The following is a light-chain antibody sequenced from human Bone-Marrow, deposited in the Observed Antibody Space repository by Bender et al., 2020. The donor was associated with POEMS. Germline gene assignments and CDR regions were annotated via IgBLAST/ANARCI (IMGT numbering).Light chain of an antibody. J-gene: IGLJ1*01. CDR1: SSNIGAHA. CDR2: SSH. Sequence: QSVLTQPPSASGTPGQRVTISCSGGSSNIGAHAVNWYQHLPGTAPKLLIYSSHRRPSEVPDRFSGSKSGNTASLTISGLQAEDEADYYCSSFTSSSTYVFGTGTEVTVL. V-gene: IGLV1-44*01. CDR3: SSFTSSSTYV.